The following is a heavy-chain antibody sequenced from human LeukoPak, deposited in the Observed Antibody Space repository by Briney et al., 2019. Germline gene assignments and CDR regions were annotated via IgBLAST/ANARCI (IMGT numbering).Heavy chain of an antibody. V-gene: IGHV3-33*08. D-gene: IGHD3-22*01. J-gene: IGHJ4*02. CDR3: ARDGVRSGYHEGPDY. CDR2: IWYDGSNK. Sequence: GGSLRLSCSASGFTFSRYAMHWVRQAPGKGLEWVAVIWYDGSNKYFADSVKGRFTISRDNSKNTLYLQMNSLRAEDTAVYYCARDGVRSGYHEGPDYWGQGTLVTVSS. CDR1: GFTFSRYA.